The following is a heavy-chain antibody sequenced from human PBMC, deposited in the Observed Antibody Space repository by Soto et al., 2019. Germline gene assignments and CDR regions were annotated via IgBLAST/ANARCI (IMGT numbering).Heavy chain of an antibody. CDR2: IDPSDSYT. J-gene: IGHJ6*02. V-gene: IGHV5-10-1*01. CDR3: AIEVITAPYYYYGMDV. D-gene: IGHD3-22*01. CDR1: GYSFTSYW. Sequence: RGESLKISCKGSGYSFTSYWISWVRQMPGKGLEWMGRIDPSDSYTNYSPSFQGHVTISADKSISTAYLQWSSLKASDTAMYYCAIEVITAPYYYYGMDVWAKGPRSPSP.